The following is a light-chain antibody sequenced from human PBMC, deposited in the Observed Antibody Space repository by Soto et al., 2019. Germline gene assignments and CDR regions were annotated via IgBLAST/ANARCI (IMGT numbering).Light chain of an antibody. V-gene: IGKV3-20*01. J-gene: IGKJ2*01. CDR3: QQYGRSPPYT. CDR1: HSVSSRY. Sequence: EIVLTQSPGTLSLSPGERATLSCRASHSVSSRYLAWYQQKPGQAPRLLIYGASSRATGIPDRFSGSGSGKDFTLTISRPEPEDFAVYYCQQYGRSPPYTFGQGTKLEIK. CDR2: GAS.